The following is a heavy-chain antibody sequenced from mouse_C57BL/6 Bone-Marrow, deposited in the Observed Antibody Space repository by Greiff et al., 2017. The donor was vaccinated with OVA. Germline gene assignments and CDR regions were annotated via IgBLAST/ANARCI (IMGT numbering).Heavy chain of an antibody. V-gene: IGHV1-19*01. Sequence: VQLKQSGPVLVKPGASVKMSCKASGYTFTDYYMNWVKQSHGKSLEWIGVINPYNGGTSYNQKFKGKATLTVDKSSSTAYMELNSLTSEDSAVYYCALYYDYDYYWGQGTTLTVSS. CDR1: GYTFTDYY. CDR3: ALYYDYDYY. D-gene: IGHD2-4*01. CDR2: INPYNGGT. J-gene: IGHJ2*01.